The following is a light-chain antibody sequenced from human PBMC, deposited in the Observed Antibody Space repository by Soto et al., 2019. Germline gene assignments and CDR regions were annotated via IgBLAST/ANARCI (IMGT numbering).Light chain of an antibody. Sequence: DIVMTQSPDSLAVSLGERATINCRSSQSVLNSSNNKNYLAWYQQRPGQPPKLLIYWASTRESGVPDRFSGSGSGADFPLTISNLQAEDVAVYYCQEYYSPRSLTFGGGTKVEIK. V-gene: IGKV4-1*01. CDR1: QSVLNSSNNKNY. J-gene: IGKJ4*01. CDR2: WAS. CDR3: QEYYSPRSLT.